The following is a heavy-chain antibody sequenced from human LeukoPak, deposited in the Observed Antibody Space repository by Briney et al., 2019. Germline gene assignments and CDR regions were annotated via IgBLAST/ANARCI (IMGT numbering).Heavy chain of an antibody. D-gene: IGHD6-13*01. J-gene: IGHJ4*02. V-gene: IGHV4-59*08. CDR3: GVGQQLATDY. CDR1: GGSISSYY. Sequence: SETLSLTCTVSGGSISSYYWSWIRQPPGKGLEWIGYIYYSGSTNYNPSLKSRVTISVDTSKNQFSLKLSSVTAADTAVYYCGVGQQLATDYWGQGTLVTVSS. CDR2: IYYSGST.